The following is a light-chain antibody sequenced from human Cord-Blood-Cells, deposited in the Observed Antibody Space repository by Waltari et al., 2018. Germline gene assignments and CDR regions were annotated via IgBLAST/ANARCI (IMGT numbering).Light chain of an antibody. J-gene: IGLJ1*01. CDR2: EVS. CDR3: SSYTSSSTYV. CDR1: SSDVGGDNY. V-gene: IGLV2-14*01. Sequence: QSALTQPASVSGSPGQSITISCTGPSSDVGGDNYVSWYHQHPGKAPKLMIYEVSNRPSGVSNRFSGSKSGNTASLTISGLQAEDEADYYCSSYTSSSTYVFGTGTKVTVL.